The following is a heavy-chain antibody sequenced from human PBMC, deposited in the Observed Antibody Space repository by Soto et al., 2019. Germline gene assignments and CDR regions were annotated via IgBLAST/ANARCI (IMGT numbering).Heavy chain of an antibody. V-gene: IGHV1-69*06. CDR3: ASHYYDSSGWNAFDI. D-gene: IGHD3-22*01. Sequence: SVKVSCEASGGTFSSYAISWVRQAPGQGLEWMGGIIPIFGTANYAQKFQGRVTITADKSTSTAYMELSSMRSEDTAVYYCASHYYDSSGWNAFDIWGQGTMVTVSS. J-gene: IGHJ3*02. CDR2: IIPIFGTA. CDR1: GGTFSSYA.